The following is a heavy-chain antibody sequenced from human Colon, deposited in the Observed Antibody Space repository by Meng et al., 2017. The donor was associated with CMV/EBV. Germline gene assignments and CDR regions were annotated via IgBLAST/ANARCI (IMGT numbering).Heavy chain of an antibody. D-gene: IGHD1-26*01. CDR3: TKGRGLLASASNY. J-gene: IGHJ4*02. CDR2: TTGSGDST. V-gene: IGHV3-23*01. Sequence: APGKGLEWVSSTTGSGDSTYYADSVKGRFTISRDNYKNTLYLQMNSLRAEDTAIYYCTKGRGLLASASNYWGQGTLVTVSS.